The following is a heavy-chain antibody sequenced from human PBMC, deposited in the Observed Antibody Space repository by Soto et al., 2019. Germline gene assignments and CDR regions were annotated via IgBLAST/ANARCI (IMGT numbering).Heavy chain of an antibody. CDR3: ARDPVHTSSNPLVP. Sequence: ASVKVSCKTSGYSFIKNAIHWVRQAPGQRPEWMGWINVGTDKTKYSEKFQGRVTITTDTSASTAYMELTSLGSEDTAVYYCARDPVHTSSNPLVPWRQGTLVTVS. V-gene: IGHV1-3*01. D-gene: IGHD6-13*01. CDR2: INVGTDKT. J-gene: IGHJ5*02. CDR1: GYSFIKNA.